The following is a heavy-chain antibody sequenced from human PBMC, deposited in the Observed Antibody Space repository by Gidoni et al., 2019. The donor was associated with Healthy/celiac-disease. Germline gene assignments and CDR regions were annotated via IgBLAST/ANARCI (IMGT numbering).Heavy chain of an antibody. V-gene: IGHV4-4*07. Sequence: IGRIYTSGSTNYNPSLKSRVTMSVDTSKNQFSLKLSSVTAADTAVYYCARDSLYGDYSKNDAFDIWGQGTMVTVSS. CDR3: ARDSLYGDYSKNDAFDI. CDR2: IYTSGST. D-gene: IGHD4-17*01. J-gene: IGHJ3*02.